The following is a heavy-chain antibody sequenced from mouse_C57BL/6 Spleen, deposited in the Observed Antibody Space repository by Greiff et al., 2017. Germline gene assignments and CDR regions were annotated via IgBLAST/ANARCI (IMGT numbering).Heavy chain of an antibody. J-gene: IGHJ1*01. V-gene: IGHV14-4*01. CDR3: TRRDDGSSYGYFDV. CDR1: AFNIQDAY. D-gene: IGHD1-1*01. Sequence: VTLKESAAALVRPGPPVKLSSPPSAFNIQDAYMDWVKQRPEQGLEWIGWLDPENGDTEYASKFQGQATITAYTSSNTAYLQLSSLTSEDTAVYYCTRRDDGSSYGYFDVGGAATTGTVSS. CDR2: LDPENGDT.